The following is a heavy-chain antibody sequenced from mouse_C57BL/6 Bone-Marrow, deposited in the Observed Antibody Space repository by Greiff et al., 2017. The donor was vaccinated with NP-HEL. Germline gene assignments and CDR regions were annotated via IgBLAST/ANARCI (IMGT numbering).Heavy chain of an antibody. CDR2: IYPGSGNT. Sequence: QVQLKESGPELVKPGASVKISCKASGYSFTSYYIHWVKQRPGQGLEWIGWIYPGSGNTKYNEKFKGKATLTADTSSSTAYMQLSSLTSEDSAVYYCARANYYGSSPSYFDYWGQGTTLTVSS. D-gene: IGHD1-1*01. CDR1: GYSFTSYY. J-gene: IGHJ2*01. V-gene: IGHV1-66*01. CDR3: ARANYYGSSPSYFDY.